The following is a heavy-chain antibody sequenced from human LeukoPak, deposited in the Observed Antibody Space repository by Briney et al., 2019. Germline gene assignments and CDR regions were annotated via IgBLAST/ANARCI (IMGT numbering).Heavy chain of an antibody. CDR3: ARVVAARGGEYYFDY. V-gene: IGHV3-21*01. J-gene: IGHJ4*02. CDR2: ISSSSSYI. Sequence: GGSLRLSCAASGFTFSSYSMDWVRQAPGKGLEWVSSISSSSSYIYYADSVKGRFTISRDNAKNSLYLQMNSLRAGDTAVYYCARVVAARGGEYYFDYWGQGTLVTVSS. D-gene: IGHD6-6*01. CDR1: GFTFSSYS.